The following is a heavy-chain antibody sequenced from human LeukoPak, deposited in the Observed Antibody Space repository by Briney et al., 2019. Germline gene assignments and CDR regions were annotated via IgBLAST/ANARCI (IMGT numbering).Heavy chain of an antibody. CDR2: INPSGGST. J-gene: IGHJ6*04. D-gene: IGHD3-10*01. CDR1: GYTFTSYY. V-gene: IGHV1-46*01. Sequence: ASVKVSCKASGYTFTSYYMHWVRQAPGQGLGWMGIINPSGGSTSYAQKFQGSVTMTRDTSTSTVYMELSSLRSEDTAVYYCARDLWFGESSYGMDVWGKGTTVTVSS. CDR3: ARDLWFGESSYGMDV.